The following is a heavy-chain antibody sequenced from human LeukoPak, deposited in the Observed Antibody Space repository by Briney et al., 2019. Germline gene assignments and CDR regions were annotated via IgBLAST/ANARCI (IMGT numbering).Heavy chain of an antibody. CDR3: AKDLQEGSSGWHYRYFDY. J-gene: IGHJ4*02. D-gene: IGHD6-19*01. CDR1: GFTFSSYA. CDR2: ISGSGGST. Sequence: GGSLRLSCAASGFTFSSYAMNWVRQAPGKGLEWVSGISGSGGSTYYADSVKGRFTISRDNSKITLYLQMNSLRAEDTAVYYCAKDLQEGSSGWHYRYFDYWGQGTLVTVSS. V-gene: IGHV3-23*01.